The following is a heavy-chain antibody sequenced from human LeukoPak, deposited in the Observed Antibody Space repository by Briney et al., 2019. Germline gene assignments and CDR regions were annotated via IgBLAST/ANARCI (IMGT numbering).Heavy chain of an antibody. CDR2: IWYGGSNK. V-gene: IGHV3-33*08. J-gene: IGHJ3*02. CDR1: GFTFSSYG. D-gene: IGHD4-11*01. Sequence: PGGSLRLSCAASGFTFSSYGMHWVRQAPGKGLEWVAVIWYGGSNKYYADSVKGRFTISRDNSKNTLYLQMNSLRAEDTAVYYCATLGGSNYDAFDIWGQGTMVTVSS. CDR3: ATLGGSNYDAFDI.